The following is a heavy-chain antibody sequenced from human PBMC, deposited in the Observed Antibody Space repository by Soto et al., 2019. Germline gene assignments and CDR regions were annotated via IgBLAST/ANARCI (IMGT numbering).Heavy chain of an antibody. D-gene: IGHD3-3*01. CDR3: ARLPHLAPNYAFLSARQDMDV. V-gene: IGHV3-21*01. CDR2: ISSSSSYI. J-gene: IGHJ6*02. Sequence: EVQLVESGGGLVKPGGSLRLSCAASGFTFSSYSMNWVRQAPGKGLEWVSSISSSSSYIYYADSVKGRFTISRDNAKNPLYLQMNSLRDEDTGVDYCARLPHLAPNYAFLSARQDMDVWGQGPTVTVCS. CDR1: GFTFSSYS.